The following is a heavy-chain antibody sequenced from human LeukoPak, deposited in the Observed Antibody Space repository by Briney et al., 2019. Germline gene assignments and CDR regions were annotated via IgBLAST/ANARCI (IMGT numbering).Heavy chain of an antibody. CDR3: AKRGVVIRVILVGFHKEAYYFDS. CDR1: GITLSNYG. J-gene: IGHJ4*02. CDR2: ISDSGGRT. Sequence: GGSLRLSCAVSGITLSNYGMSWVRQAPGKGLEWVAGISDSGGRTKYADSVKGRFTISRDNSKNTLYLQMNSLRAEDAAVYFCAKRGVVIRVILVGFHKEAYYFDSWGQGALVTVSS. V-gene: IGHV3-23*01. D-gene: IGHD3-22*01.